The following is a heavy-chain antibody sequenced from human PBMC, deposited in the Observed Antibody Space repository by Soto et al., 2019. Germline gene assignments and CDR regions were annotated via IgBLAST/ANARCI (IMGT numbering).Heavy chain of an antibody. J-gene: IGHJ4*02. Sequence: DVQLAESGGGLVQPGGSLRLSCAASGFIFNNYWMHWVRQAPGKGLVWVSRINKDGSGTNYADSVRGRFTISRDNAENTLFLQMNSLRVEDMAVYYCASGAYYGDIRGYWGPGTLVTVSS. V-gene: IGHV3-74*01. CDR1: GFIFNNYW. CDR2: INKDGSGT. CDR3: ASGAYYGDIRGY. D-gene: IGHD4-17*01.